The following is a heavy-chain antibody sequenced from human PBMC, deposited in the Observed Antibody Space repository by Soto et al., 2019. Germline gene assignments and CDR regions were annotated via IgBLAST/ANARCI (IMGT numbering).Heavy chain of an antibody. V-gene: IGHV3-33*01. Sequence: PGGSLRLSCAASGFTFSSYGMHWVRQAPGKGLEWVAVIWYDGSNKYYADSVKGRFTISRDNSKNTLYLQMNSLRAEDTAVYYCARDGSILYYYYGMDVWGQGTTVTVSS. CDR2: IWYDGSNK. CDR3: ARDGSILYYYYGMDV. D-gene: IGHD3-3*02. J-gene: IGHJ6*02. CDR1: GFTFSSYG.